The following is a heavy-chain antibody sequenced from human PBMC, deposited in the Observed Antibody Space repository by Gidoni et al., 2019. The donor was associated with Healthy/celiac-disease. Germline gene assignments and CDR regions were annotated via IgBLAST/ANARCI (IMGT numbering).Heavy chain of an antibody. Sequence: EVQLLESGGGLVQPGGSLRLSCAASGFTFSSYAMSWVRQAPEKGLEWVSAISGSGGSTYYADSVKGRFTISRDNSKNTLYLQMNSLRAEDTAVYYCAKPFGVAPMGALGYYYMDVWGKGTTVTVSS. J-gene: IGHJ6*03. V-gene: IGHV3-23*01. CDR2: ISGSGGST. CDR3: AKPFGVAPMGALGYYYMDV. CDR1: GFTFSSYA. D-gene: IGHD3-3*01.